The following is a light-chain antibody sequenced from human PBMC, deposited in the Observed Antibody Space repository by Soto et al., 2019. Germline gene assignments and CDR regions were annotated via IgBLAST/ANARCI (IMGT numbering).Light chain of an antibody. J-gene: IGLJ2*01. CDR1: SRDIGRYNY. CDR3: TSYKTTSDVI. V-gene: IGLV2-14*01. CDR2: EVS. Sequence: QSALGQPASVSGSPGQSITISCTGTSRDIGRYNYVSWYQQHPGMAPQLLIYEVSDRPSGVSNRFSGPKSGNPASLTISGLQAEDEADYFCTSYKTTSDVIFGGGTKVTVL.